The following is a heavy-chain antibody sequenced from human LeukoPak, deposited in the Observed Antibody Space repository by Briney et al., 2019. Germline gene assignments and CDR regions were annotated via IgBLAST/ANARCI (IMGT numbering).Heavy chain of an antibody. CDR3: ARDYDYVQSGAFDI. CDR1: QFTFSSYD. D-gene: IGHD3-16*01. V-gene: IGHV3-66*01. CDR2: IYSGGNT. Sequence: GTSLRLSCAASQFTFSSYDMHWVRQAPGKGLEWVSVIYSGGNTYYADSVKGRFTISRDNSKNTLYLQMNSLRAEDTAVYYCARDYDYVQSGAFDIWGQGTMVTVSS. J-gene: IGHJ3*02.